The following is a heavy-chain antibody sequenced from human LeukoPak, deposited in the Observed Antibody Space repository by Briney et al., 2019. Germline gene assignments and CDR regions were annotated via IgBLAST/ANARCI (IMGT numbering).Heavy chain of an antibody. CDR1: GFTFSSYG. Sequence: GGSLSLSCAASGFTFSSYGMSWVRQAPGKGLEWVSSISNSDTYIYYADSVKGRFTISRDNAKNSLYLQMDSLRAEDTAVYYCARDLVMVAGTPWFDSWGQGTLVTVSS. V-gene: IGHV3-21*06. CDR3: ARDLVMVAGTPWFDS. J-gene: IGHJ5*01. D-gene: IGHD2-15*01. CDR2: ISNSDTYI.